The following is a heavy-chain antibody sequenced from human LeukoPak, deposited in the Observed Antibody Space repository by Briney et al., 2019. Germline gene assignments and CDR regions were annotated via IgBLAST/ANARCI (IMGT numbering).Heavy chain of an antibody. Sequence: SETLSLTCTVSGGSISPYYWSWVRQPPGKGLEWIGNIYYSGSTDYNPSLKSRVTMSVDTSKNQFSLKLSSVTAADTAVYYCAREDYGDRPTYDYSGQGTLVTVSS. CDR3: AREDYGDRPTYDY. D-gene: IGHD4-17*01. CDR2: IYYSGST. V-gene: IGHV4-59*12. J-gene: IGHJ4*02. CDR1: GGSISPYY.